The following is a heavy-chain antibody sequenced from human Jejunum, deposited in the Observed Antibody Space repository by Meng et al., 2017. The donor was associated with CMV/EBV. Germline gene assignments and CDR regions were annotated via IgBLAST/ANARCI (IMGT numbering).Heavy chain of an antibody. CDR2: ISWNSISI. CDR1: TLNRNA. CDR3: AKDLSTVTSPYYYGMDV. D-gene: IGHD4-17*01. V-gene: IGHV3-9*01. J-gene: IGHJ6*02. Sequence: TLNRNAMHWVRQAPGKGLEWVSGISWNSISIAYADSVKGRFTISRDNAKNSLYLQMNSLRAEDTALYYCAKDLSTVTSPYYYGMDVWGQGTTVTVSS.